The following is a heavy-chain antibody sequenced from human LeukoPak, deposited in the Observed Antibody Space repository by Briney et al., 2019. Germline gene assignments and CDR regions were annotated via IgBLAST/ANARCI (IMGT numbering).Heavy chain of an antibody. CDR2: IYSSGMT. D-gene: IGHD4-17*01. CDR3: ARDLYGVSHDY. V-gene: IGHV3-53*01. CDR1: GFTFSSYW. J-gene: IGHJ4*02. Sequence: GGSLRLSCAASGFTFSSYWMHWVRQAPGKGLVWVSVIYSSGMTYYADSVKGRFTISRDNSKNTLYFHMNSLRAEDTAVYYCARDLYGVSHDYWGQGTLVTVSS.